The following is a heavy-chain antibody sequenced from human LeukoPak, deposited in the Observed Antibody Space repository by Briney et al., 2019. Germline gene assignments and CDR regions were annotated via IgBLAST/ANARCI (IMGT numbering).Heavy chain of an antibody. J-gene: IGHJ3*02. CDR2: INAGNGNT. CDR3: ARDGRSRAGDAFDI. CDR1: GYTFTSYA. D-gene: IGHD1-26*01. Sequence: ASVKVSCKASGYTFTSYAMHWVRQAPGQRLEWMGWINAGNGNTKYSQKFQGRVTITRDTSASTAYMELSRLRSDDTAVYYCARDGRSRAGDAFDIWGQGTMVTVSS. V-gene: IGHV1-3*01.